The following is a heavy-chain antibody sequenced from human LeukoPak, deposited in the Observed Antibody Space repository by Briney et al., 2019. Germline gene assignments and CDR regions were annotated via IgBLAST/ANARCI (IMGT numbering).Heavy chain of an antibody. Sequence: GGSLRLSCAASGFTFSSYWMSWVRQAPGKGLEWVANIKQDGSEKYYVDSVKGRFTISRDNAKNSLYLQMNSLRAEDTAVYYCARGPTTGLLAWWAPFDYWGQGTLVTVSS. J-gene: IGHJ4*02. CDR2: IKQDGSEK. CDR3: ARGPTTGLLAWWAPFDY. V-gene: IGHV3-7*01. D-gene: IGHD3/OR15-3a*01. CDR1: GFTFSSYW.